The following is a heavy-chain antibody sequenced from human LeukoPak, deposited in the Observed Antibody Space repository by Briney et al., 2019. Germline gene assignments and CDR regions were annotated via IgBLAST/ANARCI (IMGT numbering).Heavy chain of an antibody. Sequence: PGGSLRLSCAASGFTFSSYAMSWVRQAPGKGLEWVSAISGSGGSTYYADSVKGRFTISRDNSKNTLYLQMNSLRAEDTAVYYCARVGYSSGWLRDWGQGTLVTVSS. CDR1: GFTFSSYA. D-gene: IGHD6-19*01. V-gene: IGHV3-23*01. CDR2: ISGSGGST. J-gene: IGHJ4*02. CDR3: ARVGYSSGWLRD.